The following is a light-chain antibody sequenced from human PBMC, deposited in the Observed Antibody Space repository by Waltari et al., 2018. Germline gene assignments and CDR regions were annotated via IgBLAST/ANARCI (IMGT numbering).Light chain of an antibody. Sequence: SYVLTQPPSVSEAPGQTARITCGGNSIGSKSVHRYQQKPGQAPVVVMYYDKDRPAGIPERFSGSNSGNTATLTISRVEARDEADYYCQVWDRSTDHRVFGGGTRLTVL. CDR1: SIGSKS. J-gene: IGLJ3*02. CDR2: YDK. CDR3: QVWDRSTDHRV. V-gene: IGLV3-21*04.